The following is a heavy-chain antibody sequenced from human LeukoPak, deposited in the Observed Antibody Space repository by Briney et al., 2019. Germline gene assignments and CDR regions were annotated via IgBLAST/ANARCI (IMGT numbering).Heavy chain of an antibody. D-gene: IGHD1-26*01. J-gene: IGHJ4*02. CDR3: AKGAGSPYYFDY. Sequence: GGSLRLSCGASGLTVSSYGMSWVRQAPGKGLEWVSTISHSIGITYYADSVKGRFTISRDNSKNTLYLQMSSLSAEDTALYYCAKGAGSPYYFDYWGQGTLVTVSS. CDR2: ISHSIGIT. V-gene: IGHV3-23*01. CDR1: GLTVSSYG.